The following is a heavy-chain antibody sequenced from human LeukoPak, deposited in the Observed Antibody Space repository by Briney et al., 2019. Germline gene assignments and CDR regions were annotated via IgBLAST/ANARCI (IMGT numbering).Heavy chain of an antibody. D-gene: IGHD3-22*01. CDR1: GFTVSSNY. J-gene: IGHJ3*02. V-gene: IGHV3-53*01. CDR2: LYSDGST. CDR3: ARLLYYYDSSGYYLDAFDI. Sequence: PGGSLRLTCAASGFTVSSNYMSWVRQAPGKGLEWVSVLYSDGSTYYADSVKGRFTIFRDNSKNTLYLQMNSLRAEDTAVYYCARLLYYYDSSGYYLDAFDIWGQGTMVTVSS.